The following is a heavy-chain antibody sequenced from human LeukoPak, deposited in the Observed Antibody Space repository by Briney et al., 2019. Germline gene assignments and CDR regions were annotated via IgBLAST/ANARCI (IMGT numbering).Heavy chain of an antibody. CDR3: ARDEGVVVVTGFDY. CDR1: GDTFSSYA. Sequence: SVKVSCKASGDTFSSYAISWVRQAPGQGLEWMGRIIPILGIANYAQKFQGRVTITADKSTSTAYMDLSSLRSEDTALYYCARDEGVVVVTGFDYWGQGTLVTVSS. D-gene: IGHD3-22*01. J-gene: IGHJ4*02. V-gene: IGHV1-69*04. CDR2: IIPILGIA.